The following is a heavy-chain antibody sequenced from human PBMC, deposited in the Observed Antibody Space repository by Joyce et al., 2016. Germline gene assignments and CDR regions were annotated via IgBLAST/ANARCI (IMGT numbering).Heavy chain of an antibody. J-gene: IGHJ6*03. V-gene: IGHV5-51*01. CDR2: MYPGYSDT. D-gene: IGHD3-10*01. Sequence: EVQLVQSGAEVKKLGESLKISCEASGYIFTTYWIGWVRQMPGKGLEWMGIMYPGYSDTRYSPSVQCHVTISAEKSVSTTYLQWNSLKASDSAIYYCARLTWIRGIMGFYIDVWGKGTPVTVSS. CDR3: ARLTWIRGIMGFYIDV. CDR1: GYIFTTYW.